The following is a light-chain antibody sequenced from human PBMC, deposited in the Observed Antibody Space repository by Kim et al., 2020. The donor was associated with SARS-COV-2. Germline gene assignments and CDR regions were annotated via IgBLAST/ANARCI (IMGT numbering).Light chain of an antibody. CDR3: NSRDSSGNPHVV. CDR1: SLRSYY. Sequence: SELTQDPAVSVALGQTVRITCQGDSLRSYYASWYQQKPGQAPVLVIYGKNNRPSGIPDRFSGSSSGITASLTITGAQAEDEADYYCNSRDSSGNPHVVFGGGTQLTVL. V-gene: IGLV3-19*01. CDR2: GKN. J-gene: IGLJ2*01.